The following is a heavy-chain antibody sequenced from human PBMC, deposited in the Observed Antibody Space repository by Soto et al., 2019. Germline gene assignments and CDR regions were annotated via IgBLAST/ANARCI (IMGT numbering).Heavy chain of an antibody. CDR2: IWYDGSNK. CDR1: GFTFSSYG. D-gene: IGHD3-22*01. V-gene: IGHV3-33*01. J-gene: IGHJ4*02. CDR3: ARDPEYSGYDSSVYDSSGYYYVVY. Sequence: GGSLRLSCAASGFTFSSYGMHWVRQAPGKGLEWVAVIWYDGSNKYYADSVKGRFTISRDNSKNTLYLQMNSLRAEDTAVYYCARDPEYSGYDSSVYDSSGYYYVVYWGQGTLVTVSS.